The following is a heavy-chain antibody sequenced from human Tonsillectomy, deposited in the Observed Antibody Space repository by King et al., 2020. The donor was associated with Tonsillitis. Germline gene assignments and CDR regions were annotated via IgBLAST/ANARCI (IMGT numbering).Heavy chain of an antibody. Sequence: VQLVESGAEVKKPGSSVKVSCKASGGSFNIFDMNWVRQAPGQGLEWMGGIIPMFGAPYYAQKFQGRLTFTADKSTTTAYMELSSLRSEDTAVYYCASGFGYDYGDPLNAFDVWGPGTMVTVSS. V-gene: IGHV1-69*06. J-gene: IGHJ3*01. CDR1: GGSFNIFD. D-gene: IGHD4-17*01. CDR3: ASGFGYDYGDPLNAFDV. CDR2: IIPMFGAP.